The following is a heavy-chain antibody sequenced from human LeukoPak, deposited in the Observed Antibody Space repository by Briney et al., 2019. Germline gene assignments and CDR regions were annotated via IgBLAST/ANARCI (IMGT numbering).Heavy chain of an antibody. CDR3: ASYGERTFDY. J-gene: IGHJ4*02. Sequence: GGSLRLSCAASGFTFSSYAMHWVRQAPGKGLEWVAVISYDGSNKYYADSVKGRFTISRDNSENTLYLQMNSLRAEDTAVYYCASYGERTFDYWGQGTLVTVSS. V-gene: IGHV3-30*04. CDR1: GFTFSSYA. CDR2: ISYDGSNK. D-gene: IGHD4-17*01.